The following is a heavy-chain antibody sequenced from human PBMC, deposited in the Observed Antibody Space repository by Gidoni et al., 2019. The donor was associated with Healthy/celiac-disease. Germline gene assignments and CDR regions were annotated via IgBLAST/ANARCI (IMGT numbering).Heavy chain of an antibody. J-gene: IGHJ4*02. D-gene: IGHD3-9*01. CDR2: IYSGGST. V-gene: IGHV3-53*01. CDR1: GFTVSSNY. CDR3: ARTPLLRYFDW. Sequence: EVQLVESGGGLIQPGGSLRLSFAASGFTVSSNYMSWVRQAPGKGLEWVSVIYSGGSTYYADSVKGRFTIYRDNSKNTLYLQMNSLRAEDTAVYYCARTPLLRYFDWWGQGTLVTVSS.